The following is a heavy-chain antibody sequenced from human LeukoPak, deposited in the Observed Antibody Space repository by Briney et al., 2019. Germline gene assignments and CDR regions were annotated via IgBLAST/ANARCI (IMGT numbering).Heavy chain of an antibody. CDR2: IYPGDSDT. CDR3: ARALYSSSSWFDP. CDR1: GYTFSNFW. Sequence: GESLKISCKGSGYTFSNFWIGWVRQMPGKGLELMGIIYPGDSDTRYSPSFQGQVTISADKSISTAYLQWSSLKASDTAMYYCARALYSSSSWFDPWGQGTLVTVSS. D-gene: IGHD6-6*01. J-gene: IGHJ5*02. V-gene: IGHV5-51*01.